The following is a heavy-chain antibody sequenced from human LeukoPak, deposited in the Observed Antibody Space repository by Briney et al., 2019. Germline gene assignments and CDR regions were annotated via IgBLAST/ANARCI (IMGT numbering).Heavy chain of an antibody. D-gene: IGHD6-6*01. V-gene: IGHV4-38-2*01. CDR3: ARNSSSGFFDY. J-gene: IGHJ4*02. Sequence: SETLSLTCVVSGYSIRNGDYWSWIRQSPGKGLEWIASMYNSVSIHYNPSLKSRVTILVDTSKNEFSLKMRSVTAADTAVYYCARNSSSGFFDYWGQGTLATVSS. CDR2: MYNSVSI. CDR1: GYSIRNGDY.